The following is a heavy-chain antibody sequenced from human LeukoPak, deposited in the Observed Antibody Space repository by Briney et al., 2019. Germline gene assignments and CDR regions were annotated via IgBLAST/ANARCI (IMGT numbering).Heavy chain of an antibody. Sequence: GASVKVSCKASGGTFSSYAISWVRQAPGQGLEWMGWISAYNGNTNYAQKLQGRVTMTTDTSTSTAYMELRSLRSDDTAVYYCARDLSGSGGSCYSYWGQGTLVTVSS. J-gene: IGHJ4*02. CDR2: ISAYNGNT. V-gene: IGHV1-18*01. D-gene: IGHD2-15*01. CDR3: ARDLSGSGGSCYSY. CDR1: GGTFSSYA.